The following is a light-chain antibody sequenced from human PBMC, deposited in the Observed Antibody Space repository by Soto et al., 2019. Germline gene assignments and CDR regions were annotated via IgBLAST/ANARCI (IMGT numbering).Light chain of an antibody. V-gene: IGKV1-13*02. CDR3: QQFDSYPLT. Sequence: AIQLTQSPSSLSASVGDRVTITCRASQGISTALAWCQQKPGQAPNLLCYDASTLESGVPARFSGSGSVTDFTLTISSLQPEDFATYYCQQFDSYPLTFGGGTKVEI. CDR1: QGISTA. CDR2: DAS. J-gene: IGKJ4*01.